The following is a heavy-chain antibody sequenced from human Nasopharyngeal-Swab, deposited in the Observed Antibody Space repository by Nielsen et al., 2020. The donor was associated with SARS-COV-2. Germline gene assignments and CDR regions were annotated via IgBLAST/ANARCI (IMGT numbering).Heavy chain of an antibody. V-gene: IGHV3-69-1*01. J-gene: IGHJ6*03. Sequence: GGSLRLSCAASGFTFSNAWMNWVRQAPGKGLEWVSSISSSSYIYYADSVKGRFTISRDNAKNSLYLQMNSLRAEDTAVYYCARDRTNDSYYYMDVWGKGTTVTVSS. CDR2: ISSSSYI. D-gene: IGHD1-1*01. CDR1: GFTFSNAW. CDR3: ARDRTNDSYYYMDV.